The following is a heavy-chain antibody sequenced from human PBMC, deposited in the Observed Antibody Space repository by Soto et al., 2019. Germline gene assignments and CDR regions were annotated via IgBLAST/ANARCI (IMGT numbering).Heavy chain of an antibody. Sequence: PGVSLRLSCAASGFTFSSCGMPWVRQAPGKGLEWVAVISYDGSNKYYADSVKGRFTISRDNSKNTLYLQMNSLRAEDTAVYYCAKDHAPNWYFDLWGRGTLVTVSS. J-gene: IGHJ2*01. CDR1: GFTFSSCG. CDR3: AKDHAPNWYFDL. CDR2: ISYDGSNK. V-gene: IGHV3-30*18.